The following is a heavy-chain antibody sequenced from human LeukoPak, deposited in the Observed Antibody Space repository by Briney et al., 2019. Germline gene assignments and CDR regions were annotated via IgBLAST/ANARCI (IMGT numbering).Heavy chain of an antibody. CDR2: IYYGGST. V-gene: IGHV4-59*01. D-gene: IGHD5-18*01. CDR1: GGSISSYY. J-gene: IGHJ5*02. CDR3: ARGYSYGHKAGYNWFDP. Sequence: SETLSLTCTVSGGSISSYYWSWIRQPPGKGLEWIGYIYYGGSTNYNPSLKSRVTISVDTSKNQFSLKLSSVTAADTAVYYCARGYSYGHKAGYNWFDPWGQGTLVTVSS.